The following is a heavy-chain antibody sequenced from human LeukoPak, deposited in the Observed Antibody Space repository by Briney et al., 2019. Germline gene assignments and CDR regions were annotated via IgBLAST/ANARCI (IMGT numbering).Heavy chain of an antibody. CDR3: ARGPGYMDV. V-gene: IGHV3-33*01. CDR2: IWYDGSNK. Sequence: GGSLRLSCAASGFTFSSYGMHWVRQAPGKGLEWVAVIWYDGSNKYYADSVKGRFTISRDNSKKTLYLQMNSLRAEDTAVYYCARGPGYMDVWGKGTTVTVSS. D-gene: IGHD7-27*01. CDR1: GFTFSSYG. J-gene: IGHJ6*03.